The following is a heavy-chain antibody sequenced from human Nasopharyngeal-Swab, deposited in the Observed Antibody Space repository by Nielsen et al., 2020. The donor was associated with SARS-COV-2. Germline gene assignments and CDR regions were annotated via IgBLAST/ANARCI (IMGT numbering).Heavy chain of an antibody. J-gene: IGHJ4*02. CDR1: GFTFSSYE. Sequence: GESLKISCAASGFTFSSYEMHWVRQAPGKGLEWVSYISTSGSTIYYADSVKGRFTISRDNAKNSLYLQMNSLRAEDTAVYYCASLTYYYDSSGLDYWGQGTLVTVSS. CDR2: ISTSGSTI. V-gene: IGHV3-48*03. CDR3: ASLTYYYDSSGLDY. D-gene: IGHD3-22*01.